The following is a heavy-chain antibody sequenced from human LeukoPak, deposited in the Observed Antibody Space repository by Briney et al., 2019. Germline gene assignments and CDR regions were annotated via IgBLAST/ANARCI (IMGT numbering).Heavy chain of an antibody. CDR2: INPNSGGT. J-gene: IGHJ5*02. CDR1: GYTFTGYY. CDR3: ARDSGRQQLVRSYRFDP. V-gene: IGHV1-2*02. D-gene: IGHD6-13*01. Sequence: RASVKVSCKASGYTFTGYYMHWVRQAPGQGLEWMGWINPNSGGTNYAQKFQGRVTMTRDTSISTAYMELSRLRSDDTAVYYCARDSGRQQLVRSYRFDPWGQGTLVTVSS.